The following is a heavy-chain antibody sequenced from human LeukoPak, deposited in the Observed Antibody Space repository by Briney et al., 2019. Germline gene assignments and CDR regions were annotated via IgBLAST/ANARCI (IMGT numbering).Heavy chain of an antibody. CDR2: IRYDGSNK. D-gene: IGHD6-13*01. J-gene: IGHJ5*02. Sequence: GGSLRLSCAASGFTFSSYGMHWVRQAPGKGLEWVAFIRYDGSNKYYADSVKGRFTISRDNSKNTLYLQMNSLRAEDTAVYYCAKDWVAAAGPNNWFDPWGRGTLVTVSS. CDR1: GFTFSSYG. CDR3: AKDWVAAAGPNNWFDP. V-gene: IGHV3-30*02.